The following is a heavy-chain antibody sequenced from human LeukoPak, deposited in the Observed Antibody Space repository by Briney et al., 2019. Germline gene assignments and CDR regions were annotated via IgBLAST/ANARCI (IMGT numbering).Heavy chain of an antibody. CDR2: ISGSGGST. J-gene: IGHJ6*02. CDR1: GFTFSSYA. V-gene: IGHV3-23*01. Sequence: GGSLRLSCAASGFTFSSYAMSWVRQAPGKGLEWVSAISGSGGSTYYADSVKGRFTISRDNSKNTLYLQMNSLRAEDTAVYYCAKFGLDYCSSTSCYSFHYYYGMDVWGQGTTVTVSS. D-gene: IGHD2-2*01. CDR3: AKFGLDYCSSTSCYSFHYYYGMDV.